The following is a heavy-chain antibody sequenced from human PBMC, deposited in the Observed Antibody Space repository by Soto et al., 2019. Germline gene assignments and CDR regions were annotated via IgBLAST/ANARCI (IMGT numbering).Heavy chain of an antibody. D-gene: IGHD5-12*01. CDR2: ISYDGSDK. CDR3: PQDRTAILAEVSWLES. Sequence: QVLLVESGGGVVQPGGSLTLSCVGSGFTFNSHGMHWVRQAPGKGLEWVAVISYDGSDKYYEESVKGRFTISRDNSRNTVYLQLNSLRAEDTALYYCPQDRTAILAEVSWLESWGQGTLVTVSA. CDR1: GFTFNSHG. V-gene: IGHV3-30*18. J-gene: IGHJ5*02.